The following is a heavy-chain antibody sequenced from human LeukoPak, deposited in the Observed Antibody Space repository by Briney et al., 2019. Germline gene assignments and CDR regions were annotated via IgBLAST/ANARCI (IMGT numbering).Heavy chain of an antibody. V-gene: IGHV3-73*01. J-gene: IGHJ4*02. Sequence: PGGSLRLSCAASGFSFSGSAIHWVRQASGKGLEWVGHIRRKGNDYATAYTASVKGRFTISRDDSKNTAFLQMDSLKTEDTAVYFCARLGGSPPYFDYWGQGTLGTVSS. CDR1: GFSFSGSA. CDR3: ARLGGSPPYFDY. CDR2: IRRKGNDYAT. D-gene: IGHD3-16*01.